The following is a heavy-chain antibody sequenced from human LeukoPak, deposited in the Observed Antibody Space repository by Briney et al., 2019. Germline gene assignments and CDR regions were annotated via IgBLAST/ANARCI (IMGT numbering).Heavy chain of an antibody. V-gene: IGHV4-59*01. CDR3: ARGVPNCSRTSCYFNY. D-gene: IGHD2-2*01. J-gene: IGHJ4*02. CDR1: GGSISSYY. Sequence: PSETLSLTCTVSGGSISSYYWSWIRQPPGKGLEWIGYIYYSGITYYNPSLKSRVTISANTSRNQFSLRLTSVTAADTAVYYCARGVPNCSRTSCYFNYWGQGTLVTVSS. CDR2: IYYSGIT.